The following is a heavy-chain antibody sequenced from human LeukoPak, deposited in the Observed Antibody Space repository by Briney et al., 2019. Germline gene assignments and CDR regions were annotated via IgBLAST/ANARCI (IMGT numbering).Heavy chain of an antibody. Sequence: SETLSLTCTVSGGSISSYYWSWIRQPPGKGLEWIGYIYYSGSTNYNPSLKSRVTISVDTSKNQFSLKLSSVTAADTAVYYCARHYCSGGSCQGFDPWGQGTLVTVSS. V-gene: IGHV4-59*01. CDR2: IYYSGST. J-gene: IGHJ5*02. D-gene: IGHD2-15*01. CDR1: GGSISSYY. CDR3: ARHYCSGGSCQGFDP.